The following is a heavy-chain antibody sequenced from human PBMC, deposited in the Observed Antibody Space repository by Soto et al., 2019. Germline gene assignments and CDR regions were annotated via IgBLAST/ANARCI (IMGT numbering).Heavy chain of an antibody. J-gene: IGHJ6*02. CDR3: AKGTAFPPIYSDYYGMDV. CDR2: ISGSGGST. D-gene: IGHD2-15*01. Sequence: AGGSLRLSCAASRLTFSSYAMTWVRQAPGKGLEWVSGISGSGGSTYYADSVKGRFTISRDNSKNTLYLQMNSLRAEDTAVYYCAKGTAFPPIYSDYYGMDVWGQGTTVTVSS. V-gene: IGHV3-23*01. CDR1: RLTFSSYA.